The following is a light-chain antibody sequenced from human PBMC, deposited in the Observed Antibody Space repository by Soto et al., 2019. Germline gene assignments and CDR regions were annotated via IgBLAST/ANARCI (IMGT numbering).Light chain of an antibody. Sequence: QSALTQPASVSGSPGQSITISCTGTSSDVGGYNYVSWYQLHPGKAPKLMIYDVSNRPSGVSNRFSGSKSGGTASLTISGLQAEDEADYFCSSYTSSSTLYVFGTGTQLTVL. CDR3: SSYTSSSTLYV. V-gene: IGLV2-14*03. CDR2: DVS. J-gene: IGLJ1*01. CDR1: SSDVGGYNY.